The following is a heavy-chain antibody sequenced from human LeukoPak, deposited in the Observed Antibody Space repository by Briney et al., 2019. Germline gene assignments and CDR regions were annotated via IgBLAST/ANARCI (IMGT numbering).Heavy chain of an antibody. Sequence: PGGSLRLSCAASGFPFINYWMNWVRQAPGKGPEWVAIIKKDGSEKYYVDSVKGRFTISRDNAKNSLYLQMNSLRADDTAVYFCAGGAGFLIDYWGQGALVTVSS. CDR3: AGGAGFLIDY. D-gene: IGHD2/OR15-2a*01. V-gene: IGHV3-7*01. CDR1: GFPFINYW. CDR2: IKKDGSEK. J-gene: IGHJ4*02.